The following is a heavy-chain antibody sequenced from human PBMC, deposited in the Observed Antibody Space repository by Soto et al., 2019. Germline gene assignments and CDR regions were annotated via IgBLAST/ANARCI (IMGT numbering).Heavy chain of an antibody. V-gene: IGHV3-23*01. CDR1: GFTFSSSA. D-gene: IGHD2-2*01. J-gene: IGHJ4*02. CDR2: ISGGGGST. CDR3: AKPPSSPPY. Sequence: EVQLLESGGGLVQPGGSLRLSCAASGFTFSSSAMSWVRQAPGKGLEWVSAISGGGGSTYYADSVKGRFTISRDNSKNTLYLQMNSLRAEYTAIYYCAKPPSSPPYWGQGTLVTVSS.